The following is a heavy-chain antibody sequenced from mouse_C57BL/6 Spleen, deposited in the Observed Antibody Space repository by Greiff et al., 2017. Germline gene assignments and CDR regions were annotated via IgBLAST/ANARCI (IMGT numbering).Heavy chain of an antibody. CDR1: GYSFTDYN. D-gene: IGHD2-3*01. J-gene: IGHJ1*01. V-gene: IGHV1-39*01. CDR3: ARYDGPDWYFDV. Sequence: LVKPGASVKISCKASGYSFTDYNMNWVKQSNGKSNEWIGVNNPNYGTTSYNQKFKDKATLTVDQSSSTAYMQRNRLSSEDSAVYCCARYDGPDWYFDVWGPGTTVTVSA. CDR2: NNPNYGTT.